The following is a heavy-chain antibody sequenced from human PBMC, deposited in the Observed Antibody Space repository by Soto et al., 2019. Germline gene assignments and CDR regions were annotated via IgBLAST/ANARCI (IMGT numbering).Heavy chain of an antibody. J-gene: IGHJ5*02. Sequence: EVQLVESGGGLVQPGGSLRLSCAASGFIFSDRYMDWVRQTPGKGLEWLGRIRNRANSYSTEYAASVRGRFTISRDDSNNLLYLNMSSLKTEDTAVYYCATIDMVEKFDPRGQGILVTVSS. CDR2: IRNRANSYST. CDR3: ATIDMVEKFDP. V-gene: IGHV3-72*01. CDR1: GFIFSDRY. D-gene: IGHD3-10*01.